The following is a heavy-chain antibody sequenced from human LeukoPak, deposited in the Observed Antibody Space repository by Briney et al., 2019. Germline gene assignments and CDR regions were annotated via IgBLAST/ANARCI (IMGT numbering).Heavy chain of an antibody. CDR1: GFTFSSYA. Sequence: GGSLRLSCVTSGFTFSSYAMSWVRQAPGKGLELVSVISGSGGTTYYADSVKGRFTISRDNSKSTLYLQMNSLRAEDTAVYYCAKDTSGSTSYSYHYGMDVWGQGTTVTVSS. V-gene: IGHV3-23*01. D-gene: IGHD1-26*01. CDR3: AKDTSGSTSYSYHYGMDV. J-gene: IGHJ6*02. CDR2: ISGSGGTT.